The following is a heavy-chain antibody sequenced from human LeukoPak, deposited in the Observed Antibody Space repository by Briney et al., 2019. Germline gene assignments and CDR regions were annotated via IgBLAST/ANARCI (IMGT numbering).Heavy chain of an antibody. CDR1: GYTFTSYY. D-gene: IGHD5-12*01. Sequence: ASVKVSCKASGYTFTSYYMHWVRQAPGQGLEWMAIINPSGGGTTYAQKFQGRVTMTRNTSISTAYMELSSLRSEDTAVYYCARSRDGYNLVDYWGQGTLVTVSS. J-gene: IGHJ4*02. CDR2: INPSGGGT. CDR3: ARSRDGYNLVDY. V-gene: IGHV1-46*01.